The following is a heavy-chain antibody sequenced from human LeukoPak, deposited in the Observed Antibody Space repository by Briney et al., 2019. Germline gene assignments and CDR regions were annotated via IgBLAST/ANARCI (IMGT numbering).Heavy chain of an antibody. V-gene: IGHV4-4*02. CDR1: GGSVTSTNW. Sequence: PSETLSLTCGVSGGSVTSTNWWTWVRQPPGKGLEWIGEVHLDGRTNYNPSLKSRLTISVDLSENHISLKLTSVTAADAAVYYCAREGGFFRPLDYSGQGTLVTVSS. CDR2: VHLDGRT. J-gene: IGHJ4*02. CDR3: AREGGFFRPLDY. D-gene: IGHD3-3*01.